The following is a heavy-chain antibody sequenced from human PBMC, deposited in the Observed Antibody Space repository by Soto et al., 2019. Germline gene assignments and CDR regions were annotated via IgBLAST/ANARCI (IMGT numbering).Heavy chain of an antibody. D-gene: IGHD2-15*01. V-gene: IGHV3-73*01. CDR2: IRSKPNTDAT. CDR1: GFTFSDSA. J-gene: IGHJ6*03. Sequence: EVQLVESGGGLVQPGGSLKLSCAASGFTFSDSAMHWFRQASGKGLEGVGRIRSKPNTDATAYAASVKGRFTISRDDSKNTAYLQMNSLKTEDTAVYYCTRHVDCSGGSCYSGYYYYMDVWGKGTTVTVSS. CDR3: TRHVDCSGGSCYSGYYYYMDV.